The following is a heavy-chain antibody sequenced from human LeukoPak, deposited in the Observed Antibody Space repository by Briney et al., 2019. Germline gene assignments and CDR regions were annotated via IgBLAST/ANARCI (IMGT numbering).Heavy chain of an antibody. Sequence: GGSLRLSCAASGFTFSSYWMSWVRQAPGKGLEGVANIKQDGSEKYYVDSVKGRFTISRDNAKNSLYLQMNSLRAEDTAVYYCARDQDWSGYIFDYWGQGTLVTVSS. D-gene: IGHD3-3*01. V-gene: IGHV3-7*01. CDR1: GFTFSSYW. CDR2: IKQDGSEK. CDR3: ARDQDWSGYIFDY. J-gene: IGHJ4*02.